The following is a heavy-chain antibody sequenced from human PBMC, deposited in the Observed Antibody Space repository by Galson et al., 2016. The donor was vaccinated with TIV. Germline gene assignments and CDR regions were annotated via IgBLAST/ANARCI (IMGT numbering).Heavy chain of an antibody. V-gene: IGHV3-23*01. CDR1: GFTFGVYV. Sequence: SLRLSCAASGFTFGVYVMTWVRQAPGKGLEWMSNISGSGGSVSYADSVKGRFTISRDNYKNTLYLQMNGLRADDTAVYYCAKSGTNLIDYWGQGTLVSVFS. D-gene: IGHD1-14*01. CDR3: AKSGTNLIDY. CDR2: ISGSGGSV. J-gene: IGHJ4*02.